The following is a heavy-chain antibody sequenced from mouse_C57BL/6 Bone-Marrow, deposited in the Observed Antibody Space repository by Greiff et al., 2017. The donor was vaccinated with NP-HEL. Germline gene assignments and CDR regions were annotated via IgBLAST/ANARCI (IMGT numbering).Heavy chain of an antibody. V-gene: IGHV14-4*01. CDR2: IDPENGDT. Sequence: VQLQQSGAELVRPGASVKLSCTASGFNIKDDYMHWVKQRPEQGLEWIGWIDPENGDTEYASKFQGKATITADTSSNTAYLQLSSLTSEDTAVYSCTVYSNYIDYWGQGTTLTVSS. CDR3: TVYSNYIDY. D-gene: IGHD2-5*01. J-gene: IGHJ2*01. CDR1: GFNIKDDY.